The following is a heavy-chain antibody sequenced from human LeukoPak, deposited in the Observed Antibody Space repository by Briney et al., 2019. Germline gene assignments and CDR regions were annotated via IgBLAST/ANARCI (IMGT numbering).Heavy chain of an antibody. CDR1: GFTFSSYW. CDR3: ARVWYYDILTGYSPFDY. CDR2: INSEGSST. J-gene: IGHJ4*02. D-gene: IGHD3-9*01. Sequence: PGGSLRLSCAASGFTFSSYWMHWVRQAPGKGLVWVSRINSEGSSTSYADSVKGRFTISRDNAKNTLYLQMNSLRAEDTAVYYCARVWYYDILTGYSPFDYWGQGTLVTVSS. V-gene: IGHV3-74*01.